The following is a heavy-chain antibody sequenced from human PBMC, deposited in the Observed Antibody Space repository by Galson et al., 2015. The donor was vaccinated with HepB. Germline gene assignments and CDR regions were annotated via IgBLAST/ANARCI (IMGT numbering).Heavy chain of an antibody. CDR3: ARVVGGWDNFDY. CDR1: GFTVSSNY. J-gene: IGHJ4*02. D-gene: IGHD6-19*01. V-gene: IGHV3-66*01. CDR2: IYSGGST. Sequence: SLRLSCAASGFTVSSNYMSWVRQAPGKGLEWVSVIYSGGSTYYADSVKGRFTISRDNSKNTLYLQMNSLRAEDTAVYYCARVVGGWDNFDYWGQGTLVTVSS.